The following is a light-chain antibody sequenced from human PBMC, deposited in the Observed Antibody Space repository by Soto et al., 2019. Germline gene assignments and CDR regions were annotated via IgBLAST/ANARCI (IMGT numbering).Light chain of an antibody. CDR3: ISFTRSSTFV. V-gene: IGLV2-14*01. CDR2: EVS. CDR1: SSDVGGYNY. Sequence: QSVLTQPASVSGSPGQSITISCTGTSSDVGGYNYVSWYQQHPGKAPKLMIYEVSNRPSGVSNRFSGSKSGNTASLTISGLQAEDEADYYCISFTRSSTFVFGTGTKVNVL. J-gene: IGLJ1*01.